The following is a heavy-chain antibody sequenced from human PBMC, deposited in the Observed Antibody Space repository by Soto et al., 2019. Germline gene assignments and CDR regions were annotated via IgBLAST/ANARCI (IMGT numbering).Heavy chain of an antibody. D-gene: IGHD1-1*01. CDR1: GGFVSSGSYY. CDR2: MSHRGGT. J-gene: IGHJ3*02. V-gene: IGHV4-34*01. CDR3: ARVERGTATTVVDAFEI. Sequence: QVQLQQWGAGLLTPSETLSLTCAVYGGFVSSGSYYWSWIRQPPGKGLEWIGEMSHRGGTHFNPSRKSRVTISVATSKNQFSLKMSSVTAADTALYYCARVERGTATTVVDAFEIWGPGTMVTVSS.